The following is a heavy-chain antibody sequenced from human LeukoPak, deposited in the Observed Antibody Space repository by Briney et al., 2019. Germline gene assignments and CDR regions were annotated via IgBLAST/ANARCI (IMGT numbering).Heavy chain of an antibody. D-gene: IGHD4-17*01. V-gene: IGHV4-34*01. Sequence: PSETLSLTCAVHGGSFSGSHWNWIRQSPGKGLEWIGEINDRGRTNYNPSLKSRVTLSVDTSNKQFSLRLSAVTAADTAVYYCTRDPTTVITLPYYFDFWGQGALVTVSS. CDR1: GGSFSGSH. CDR3: TRDPTTVITLPYYFDF. CDR2: INDRGRT. J-gene: IGHJ4*02.